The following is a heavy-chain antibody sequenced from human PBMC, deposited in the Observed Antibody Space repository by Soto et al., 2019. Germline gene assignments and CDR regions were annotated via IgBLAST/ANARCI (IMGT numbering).Heavy chain of an antibody. CDR1: GYDFSSYW. CDR2: IYPDDSDT. CDR3: ARIFNPGSADGLDY. V-gene: IGHV5-51*01. J-gene: IGHJ4*02. D-gene: IGHD6-13*01. Sequence: GESLKISCKGSGYDFSSYWIGWVRQMPGKGLEWVGIIYPDDSDTRYSPSFQGQITISADKFISTAYLQWSSLKASDTAMYYCARIFNPGSADGLDYWGQGALVTVSS.